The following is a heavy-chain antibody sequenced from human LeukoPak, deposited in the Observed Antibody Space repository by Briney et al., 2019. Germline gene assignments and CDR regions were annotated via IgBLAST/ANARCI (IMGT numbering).Heavy chain of an antibody. Sequence: GGSLRLSCAASGFTVSSNYKTWVRQAPGKGLEWVSVLYSGGDTYYADSVKGRFTISRDNSKNTLYLQMNSLRAEDTAVYYCARDPDYYDSSGYYFAFDYWGQGTLVTVSS. D-gene: IGHD3-22*01. J-gene: IGHJ4*02. CDR2: LYSGGDT. CDR1: GFTVSSNY. CDR3: ARDPDYYDSSGYYFAFDY. V-gene: IGHV3-53*05.